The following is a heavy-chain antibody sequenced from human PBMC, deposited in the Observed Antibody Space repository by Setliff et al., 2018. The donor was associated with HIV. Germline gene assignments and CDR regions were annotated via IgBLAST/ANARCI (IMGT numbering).Heavy chain of an antibody. CDR1: GYTFTNYW. CDR2: IYPGDSDI. V-gene: IGHV5-51*01. J-gene: IGHJ6*03. CDR3: VRHRSAVAGTRIGYCYHMDV. D-gene: IGHD6-19*01. Sequence: PGESLKISCEASGYTFTNYWIGWVRQMPGKGLEWMGIIYPGDSDIIYSPSFQGQVTISADKSITTAYLQWSSLKASDTAIYYCVRHRSAVAGTRIGYCYHMDVWGKGTTVTVSS.